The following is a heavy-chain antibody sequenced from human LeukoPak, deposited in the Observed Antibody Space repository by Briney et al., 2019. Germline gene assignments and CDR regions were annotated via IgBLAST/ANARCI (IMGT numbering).Heavy chain of an antibody. D-gene: IGHD3-16*02. Sequence: PGGSLRLSCAASGFTFSSYAMSWVRQAPGKGLEWVSAISGSGGSTYYADSVKGRFTISRDNSKNTLYLQMNSLRAEDTAVYYCAKDRHDYVWGSYRYGDYFDYWGQGTLVTVSS. CDR2: ISGSGGST. CDR3: AKDRHDYVWGSYRYGDYFDY. J-gene: IGHJ4*02. CDR1: GFTFSSYA. V-gene: IGHV3-23*01.